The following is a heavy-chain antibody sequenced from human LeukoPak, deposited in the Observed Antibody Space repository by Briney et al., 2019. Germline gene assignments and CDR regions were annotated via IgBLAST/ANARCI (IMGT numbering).Heavy chain of an antibody. CDR3: ARGGKGEYYDILTGYYPKSYYYGMDV. CDR1: GFTFSSYS. J-gene: IGHJ6*02. D-gene: IGHD3-9*01. Sequence: GSLRLSCAASGFTFSSYSMNWVRQAPGKGLEWVSSISSSSSYIYYADSVKGRFTISRDNAKNSLYLQMNSLRAEDTAVYYCARGGKGEYYDILTGYYPKSYYYGMDVWGQGTTVTVSS. CDR2: ISSSSSYI. V-gene: IGHV3-21*01.